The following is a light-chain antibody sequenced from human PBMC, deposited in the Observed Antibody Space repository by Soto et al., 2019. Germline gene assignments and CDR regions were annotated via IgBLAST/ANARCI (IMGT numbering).Light chain of an antibody. CDR2: GAS. CDR3: QEYCSSPRV. J-gene: IGKJ1*01. CDR1: QSVSSSY. V-gene: IGKV3-20*01. Sequence: EIVLTQSPGTLSLSPGERATLSCRASQSVSSSYLAWYQQKPGQAPRLLIYGASSRATGIPDRFSGSRSGTDFTLTISRLEPEDVAVYYCQEYCSSPRVFGQGTNVEIK.